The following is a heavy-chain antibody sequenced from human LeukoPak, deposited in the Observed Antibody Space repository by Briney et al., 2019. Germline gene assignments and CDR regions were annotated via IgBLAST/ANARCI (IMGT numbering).Heavy chain of an antibody. Sequence: PSETLSLTCGVSGYSISSCYYWGWIRQSPGKGLEWIGSIFHSGKTYYSLSLKSRVTISVDTSKNQFSLRLRSVTAGDTGVYYCARGDIPDFWGQGTLVSVSS. D-gene: IGHD2-21*01. CDR1: GYSISSCYY. CDR3: ARGDIPDF. CDR2: IFHSGKT. V-gene: IGHV4-38-2*01. J-gene: IGHJ4*02.